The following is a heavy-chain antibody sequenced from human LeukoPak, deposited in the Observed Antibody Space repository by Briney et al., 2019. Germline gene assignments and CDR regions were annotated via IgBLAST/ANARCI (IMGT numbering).Heavy chain of an antibody. J-gene: IGHJ3*02. CDR3: AKVPGGWKNDAFDI. D-gene: IGHD6-19*01. Sequence: PGGSLRLSCAASGLTFSSYAMTWVRQAPGEGLDWVSAISGSGGSTYYADSVKGQFTISRDNSKNTVYLQMNSLRAEDTALYYCAKVPGGWKNDAFDIWGQGTMVTVSS. CDR1: GLTFSSYA. V-gene: IGHV3-23*01. CDR2: ISGSGGST.